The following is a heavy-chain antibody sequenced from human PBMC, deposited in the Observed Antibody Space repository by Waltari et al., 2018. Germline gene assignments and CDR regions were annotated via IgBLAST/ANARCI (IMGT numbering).Heavy chain of an antibody. D-gene: IGHD3-10*01. J-gene: IGHJ4*02. CDR1: GGSFSGYY. V-gene: IGHV4-34*01. Sequence: QVQLQQWGAGLLKPSETLSLTCAVYGGSFSGYYWSWIRQPPGKGLEWIGEINHRGSTNYNPSLKSRVTISVDTSKNQFSLKLSSVTAADTAVYYCARGRSYYGSGSSFDYWGQGTLVTVSS. CDR2: INHRGST. CDR3: ARGRSYYGSGSSFDY.